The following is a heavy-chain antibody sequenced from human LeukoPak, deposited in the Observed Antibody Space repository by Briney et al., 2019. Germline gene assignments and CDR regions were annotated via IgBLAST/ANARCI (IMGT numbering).Heavy chain of an antibody. J-gene: IGHJ4*02. Sequence: QPRRSLRLSCTTSGFIFSDYGMHWVRQAPGKGLEWVAVISYDGSNKYYADSVKGRFTISRDNSKNTLYLQMNSLRAEDTAVYYCAKVSDPVTFDYWGQGTLVTVSS. CDR2: ISYDGSNK. CDR3: AKVSDPVTFDY. CDR1: GFIFSDYG. V-gene: IGHV3-30*18. D-gene: IGHD4-23*01.